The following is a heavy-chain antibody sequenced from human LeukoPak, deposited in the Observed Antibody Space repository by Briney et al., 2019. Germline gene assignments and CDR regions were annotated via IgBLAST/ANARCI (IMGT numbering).Heavy chain of an antibody. J-gene: IGHJ4*02. CDR3: ARDPDGVVTVTSYFDY. V-gene: IGHV1-2*02. CDR2: INPNSGGT. D-gene: IGHD3-22*01. CDR1: GYTFTNYA. Sequence: ASVKVSCKASGYTFTNYAMNWVRQAPGQGLEWMGWINPNSGGTNYAQKFQGRVTMTRDTSISTAYMELSRLRSDDTAVYYCARDPDGVVTVTSYFDYWGQGTLVTVSS.